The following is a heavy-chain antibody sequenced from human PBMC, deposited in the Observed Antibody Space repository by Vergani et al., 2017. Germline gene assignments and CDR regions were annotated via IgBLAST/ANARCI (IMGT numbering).Heavy chain of an antibody. J-gene: IGHJ4*02. CDR1: GFTFSSYW. V-gene: IGHV3-15*01. CDR2: IKSKTDGGTT. Sequence: EVQLVESGGGLVQPGGSLRLSCAASGFTFSSYWMHWVRQAPGKGLEWVGRIKSKTDGGTTDYAAPVKGRFTISRDDSKNTLYLQMNSLKTEDTAVYYCTTDDWYYDILTGSRPLYFDYWGQGTLVTVSS. CDR3: TTDDWYYDILTGSRPLYFDY. D-gene: IGHD3-9*01.